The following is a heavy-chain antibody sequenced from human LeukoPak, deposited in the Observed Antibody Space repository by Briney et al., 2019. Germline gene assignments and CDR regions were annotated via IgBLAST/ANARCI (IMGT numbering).Heavy chain of an antibody. D-gene: IGHD6-19*01. Sequence: SETLSLTCSVSGDSISPYYWSWIRQPPGEGLEWIGHIYHSGSTEYNPSLKSRVTISVDTSKNQFSLKLSSVTAADAAVYYCARGRKRRGIAVAGTSWFDPWGQGTLVTVSS. CDR2: IYHSGST. J-gene: IGHJ5*02. V-gene: IGHV4-59*12. CDR1: GDSISPYY. CDR3: ARGRKRRGIAVAGTSWFDP.